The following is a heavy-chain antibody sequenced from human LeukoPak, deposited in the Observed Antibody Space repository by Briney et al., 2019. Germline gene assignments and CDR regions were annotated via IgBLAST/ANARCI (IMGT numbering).Heavy chain of an antibody. J-gene: IGHJ4*02. CDR1: GFTFSNAW. CDR2: IKRTSDGGTT. CDR3: ATDLLDD. Sequence: GGSLRLSCAASGFTFSNAWMSWVRQAPGEGLEWVGRIKRTSDGGTTDYAAPVKGRFTISRDDSKNMVYLQINSLTTEDTAVYYCATDLLDDWGQGTLVTVSS. V-gene: IGHV3-15*01.